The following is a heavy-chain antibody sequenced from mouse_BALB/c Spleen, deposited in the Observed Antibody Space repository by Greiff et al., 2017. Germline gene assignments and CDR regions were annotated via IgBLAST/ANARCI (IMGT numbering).Heavy chain of an antibody. V-gene: IGHV5-17*02. J-gene: IGHJ4*01. Sequence: EVMLVESGGGLVQPGGSRKLSCAASGFTFSSFGMHWVRQAPEKGLEWVAYISSGSSTIYYADTVKGRFTISRDNPKNTLFLQMTSLRSEDTAMYYCARKYGNFYAMDYWGQGTSVTVSS. CDR1: GFTFSSFG. CDR3: ARKYGNFYAMDY. CDR2: ISSGSSTI. D-gene: IGHD2-10*02.